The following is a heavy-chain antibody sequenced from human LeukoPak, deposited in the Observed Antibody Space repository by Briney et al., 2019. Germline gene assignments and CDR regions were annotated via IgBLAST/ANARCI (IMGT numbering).Heavy chain of an antibody. D-gene: IGHD1-26*01. CDR1: GGSISTISTCTYY. CDR2: INYSGST. V-gene: IGHV4-39*01. J-gene: IGHJ4*02. CDR3: ARHAHHSDHGY. Sequence: SETLSVTRTVSGGSISTISTCTYYWGWIRQPPGKGLEWIGSINYSGSTDYNPSLKSRVTISIDTYKDQFSLKLSSVTAADTAVFYCARHAHHSDHGYWGQGNLVTVSS.